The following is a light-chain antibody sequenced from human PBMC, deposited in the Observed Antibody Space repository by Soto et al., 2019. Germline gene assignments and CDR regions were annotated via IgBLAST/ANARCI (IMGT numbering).Light chain of an antibody. V-gene: IGKV3D-11*01. CDR2: DAS. CDR1: QGVGSY. Sequence: IVLTQSPATLSLSPGERASLSCRASQGVGSYLAWYQQRPGQAPRLLIYDASNRATGIPARFSGSGSGTDFTLTISSLEPEDFAVYYCQQRSNWPLTFGGGTKVEIK. J-gene: IGKJ4*01. CDR3: QQRSNWPLT.